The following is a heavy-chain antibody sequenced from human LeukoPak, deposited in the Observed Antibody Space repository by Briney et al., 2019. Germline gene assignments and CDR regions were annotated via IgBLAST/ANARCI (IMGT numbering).Heavy chain of an antibody. Sequence: SETLSLTCAVYGGSFSGHYWSWIRQPPGKGLEWIGEINHSGSTNYNPSLKSRVTMSVDTSKNQFSLKLSSVTAADTAVYYCARVFPNYDLWSGYGDAFDIWGQGTMVTVSS. D-gene: IGHD3-3*01. CDR1: GGSFSGHY. CDR2: INHSGST. V-gene: IGHV4-34*01. J-gene: IGHJ3*02. CDR3: ARVFPNYDLWSGYGDAFDI.